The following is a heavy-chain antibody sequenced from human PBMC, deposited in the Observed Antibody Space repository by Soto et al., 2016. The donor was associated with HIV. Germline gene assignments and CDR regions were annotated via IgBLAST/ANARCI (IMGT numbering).Heavy chain of an antibody. CDR3: TTDYLGVVAATPFDY. CDR2: IKSKTDGGTT. D-gene: IGHD2-15*01. V-gene: IGHV3-15*01. Sequence: EVQLVESGGGLVKPGGSLRLSCAASGFTFSNAWMSWVRQAPGKGLEWVGRIKSKTDGGTTDYAAPVKGRFTISRDDSKNTLYLQMNSLKTEDTAVYYCTTDYLGVVAATPFDYWGQGTLVTVSS. CDR1: GFTFSNAW. J-gene: IGHJ4*02.